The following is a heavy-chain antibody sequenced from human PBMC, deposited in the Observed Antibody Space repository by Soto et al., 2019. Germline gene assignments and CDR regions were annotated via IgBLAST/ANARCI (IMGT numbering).Heavy chain of an antibody. J-gene: IGHJ6*02. CDR3: TRDRVAEAGYYYYGMDV. D-gene: IGHD6-13*01. CDR2: IYYSGST. Sequence: SETLSLTCTVSGGSISSYYWSWIRQPPGKGLEWIGYIYYSGSTNYNPSLKSRVTISVDTSKNQFSLKLSSVTAADKAVYYCTRDRVAEAGYYYYGMDVWGQGTTVT. CDR1: GGSISSYY. V-gene: IGHV4-59*01.